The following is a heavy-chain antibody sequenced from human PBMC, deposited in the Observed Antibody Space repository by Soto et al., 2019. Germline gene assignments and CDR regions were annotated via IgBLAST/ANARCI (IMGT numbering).Heavy chain of an antibody. CDR2: FDPEDGET. J-gene: IGHJ4*02. D-gene: IGHD6-19*01. CDR1: GYTLTELS. V-gene: IGHV1-24*01. Sequence: ASVKVSCKVSGYTLTELSMHWVRQAPGKGLEWMGGFDPEDGETIYAQKFQGRVTMTEDTSTDTAYMELSSLRSEDTAVYYCGTHLIAVAGTSPTLFDYWGQGTLVTVSS. CDR3: GTHLIAVAGTSPTLFDY.